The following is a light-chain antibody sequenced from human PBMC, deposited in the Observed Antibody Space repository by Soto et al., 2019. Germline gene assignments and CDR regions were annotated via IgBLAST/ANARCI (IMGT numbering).Light chain of an antibody. Sequence: QSVLTQPPSVSAAPGQKVTISCSGSSSNIGTNYVSWYQQLPGTAPKLLIYENNKRPSGIPDRFSGSRSGTSATLGITGLQTGDEADYYCGTWDSSLSGNFVFGTGTQLTVL. V-gene: IGLV1-51*02. CDR3: GTWDSSLSGNFV. CDR2: ENN. CDR1: SSNIGTNY. J-gene: IGLJ1*01.